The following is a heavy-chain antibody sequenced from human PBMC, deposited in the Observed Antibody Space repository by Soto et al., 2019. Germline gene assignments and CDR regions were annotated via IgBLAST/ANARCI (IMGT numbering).Heavy chain of an antibody. CDR1: GFTFSSYS. Sequence: GGSLRLSCAASGFTFSSYSMNWVRQAPGKGLEWVSSISSSSSYIYYADSVKGRFTISRDNAKNSLYLQMNSLRAEDTAVYYCARDRGLLATSGDYYYYYMDVWGKGTTVTVSS. CDR2: ISSSSSYI. V-gene: IGHV3-21*01. D-gene: IGHD5-12*01. J-gene: IGHJ6*03. CDR3: ARDRGLLATSGDYYYYYMDV.